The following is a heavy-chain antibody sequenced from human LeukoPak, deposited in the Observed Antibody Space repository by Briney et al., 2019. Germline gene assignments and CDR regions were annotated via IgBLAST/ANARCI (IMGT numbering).Heavy chain of an antibody. D-gene: IGHD3-10*01. V-gene: IGHV4-34*01. CDR1: GGSFSGYY. CDR3: ARGAFITKASGSWKHLLKKNKCYFDY. J-gene: IGHJ4*02. CDR2: INHSGST. Sequence: SETLSLTCAVYGGSFSGYYWSWIRQPPGKGLEWIGEINHSGSTTYNPSLKNRVSISLDTSKNQFSLKLNSVTAADTAIYYCARGAFITKASGSWKHLLKKNKCYFDYWGQGTLVTVSS.